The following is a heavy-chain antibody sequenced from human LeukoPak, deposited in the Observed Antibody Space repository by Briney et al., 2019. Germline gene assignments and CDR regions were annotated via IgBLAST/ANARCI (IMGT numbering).Heavy chain of an antibody. Sequence: PSETLSLTCTVSGGSISSYYWSWIRQPPGKGLEWIGYIYYSGSTNYNPSLKSRVTISVDTSKNQFSLKLSSVTAADTAVYYCARGAPDIVVVPAAPGWFDPWGQGTLVTVSS. CDR2: IYYSGST. J-gene: IGHJ5*02. CDR1: GGSISSYY. V-gene: IGHV4-59*01. CDR3: ARGAPDIVVVPAAPGWFDP. D-gene: IGHD2-2*01.